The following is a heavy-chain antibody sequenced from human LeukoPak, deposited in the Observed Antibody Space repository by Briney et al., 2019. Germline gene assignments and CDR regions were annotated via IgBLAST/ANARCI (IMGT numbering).Heavy chain of an antibody. J-gene: IGHJ4*02. CDR1: GFTFDDYA. CDR3: ARVQSPEIAVAGISLDY. Sequence: GGSLRLSCAASGFTFDDYAMHWVRQAPGKGLEWVAVISYDGSNKYYADSVKGRFTISRDNSKNTLYLQMNSLRAEDTAVYYCARVQSPEIAVAGISLDYWGQGTLVTVSS. D-gene: IGHD6-19*01. V-gene: IGHV3-30-3*01. CDR2: ISYDGSNK.